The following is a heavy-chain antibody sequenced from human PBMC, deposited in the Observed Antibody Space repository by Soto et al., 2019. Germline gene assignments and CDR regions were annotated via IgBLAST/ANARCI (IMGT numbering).Heavy chain of an antibody. CDR2: IKPDGSEK. CDR3: VRGGYFFND. V-gene: IGHV3-7*01. J-gene: IGHJ4*02. Sequence: EVQLVDSGGDLVQPGESLRLSCAASGFPFSSYWMSWLRQAPGKGLEWVANIKPDGSEKYYVDSVKGRFTISRDNAKTSLYLQMNSLRAEDSALYFCVRGGYFFNDWGQGTLVTVSS. CDR1: GFPFSSYW. D-gene: IGHD3-22*01.